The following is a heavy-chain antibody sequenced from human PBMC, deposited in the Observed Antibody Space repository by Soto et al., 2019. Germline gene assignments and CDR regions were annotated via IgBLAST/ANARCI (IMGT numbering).Heavy chain of an antibody. Sequence: ASVKVSCKASGYTFTGYYMHWVRQAPGQGLEWRGWNNTNSGGTNYAQKFQGRVTMTRDKYISTAYMELSRLRSDDTAVYYCATCITMIDRYYFDYWGQGTLVTVSS. V-gene: IGHV1-2*02. D-gene: IGHD3-22*01. CDR3: ATCITMIDRYYFDY. CDR2: NNTNSGGT. J-gene: IGHJ4*02. CDR1: GYTFTGYY.